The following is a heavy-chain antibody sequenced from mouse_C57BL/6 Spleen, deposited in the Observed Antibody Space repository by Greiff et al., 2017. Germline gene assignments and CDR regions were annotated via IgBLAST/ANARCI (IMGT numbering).Heavy chain of an antibody. CDR1: GFTFSDYY. V-gene: IGHV5-12*01. CDR2: ISNGGGST. Sequence: DVQLVESGGGLVQPGGSLKLSCAASGFTFSDYYMYWVRQPPEKRLLWVVYISNGGGSTYYPDTVKGRFTISRDNAKNTLYLQMSRLKSEDTAMYYCARRGDYDPWLAYWGQGTLVTVSA. D-gene: IGHD2-4*01. CDR3: ARRGDYDPWLAY. J-gene: IGHJ3*01.